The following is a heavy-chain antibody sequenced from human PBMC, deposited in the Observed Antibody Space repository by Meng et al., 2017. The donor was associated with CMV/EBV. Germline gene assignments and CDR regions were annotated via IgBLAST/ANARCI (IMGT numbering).Heavy chain of an antibody. D-gene: IGHD2-21*01. J-gene: IGHJ6*02. Sequence: GGSLRLSCAASGFTFSSYAMHWVRQAPGKGLEWVAVIWYDGSNKYYADSVKARFTITSDNSKNTLYLQMNSLRAEDTAVYYCAKESIRADPNKGSYYYGMDVWGQGTTVTVSS. V-gene: IGHV3-33*06. CDR1: GFTFSSYA. CDR2: IWYDGSNK. CDR3: AKESIRADPNKGSYYYGMDV.